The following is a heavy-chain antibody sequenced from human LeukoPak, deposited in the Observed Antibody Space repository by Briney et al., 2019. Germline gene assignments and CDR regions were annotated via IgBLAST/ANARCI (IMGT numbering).Heavy chain of an antibody. D-gene: IGHD3-10*01. Sequence: PGASLRLSCAASGFTFSSYAMSWVRQAPGKGLEWVSYISSSGSTIYYADSVKGRFTISRDNAKNSLYLQMNSLGAEDTAVYYCASGFGELPLYYYYGMDVWGKGTTVTVSS. J-gene: IGHJ6*04. CDR2: ISSSGSTI. CDR1: GFTFSSYA. CDR3: ASGFGELPLYYYYGMDV. V-gene: IGHV3-48*03.